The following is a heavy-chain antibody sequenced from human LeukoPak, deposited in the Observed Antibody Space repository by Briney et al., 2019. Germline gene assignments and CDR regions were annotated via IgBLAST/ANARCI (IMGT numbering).Heavy chain of an antibody. CDR3: ARDDGLSYVADY. CDR1: GFTFSSYG. D-gene: IGHD3-10*01. V-gene: IGHV3-33*01. Sequence: GGSLRLSCAASGFTFSSYGMHWVRQAPGKGLEWVAVIWYDGSNKYYADSVKGRFTISRDNSKNTLYLQMNSLRAEDTAMYYCARDDGLSYVADYWGQGTLVTVSS. J-gene: IGHJ4*02. CDR2: IWYDGSNK.